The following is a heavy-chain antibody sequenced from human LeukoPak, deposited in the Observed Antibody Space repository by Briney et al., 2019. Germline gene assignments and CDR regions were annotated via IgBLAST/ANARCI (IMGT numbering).Heavy chain of an antibody. J-gene: IGHJ5*02. V-gene: IGHV1-8*01. CDR3: ARGDIVVLPAGIPHNWFDP. Sequence: AASVKVSCKASGYTFTSYDIDWVRQATGQGLEWMGWMNPNSGNTGYAQKFQGRVTMTRDTSISTAYMELSRLRSDDTAVYYCARGDIVVLPAGIPHNWFDPWGQGTLVTVSS. D-gene: IGHD2-2*02. CDR1: GYTFTSYD. CDR2: MNPNSGNT.